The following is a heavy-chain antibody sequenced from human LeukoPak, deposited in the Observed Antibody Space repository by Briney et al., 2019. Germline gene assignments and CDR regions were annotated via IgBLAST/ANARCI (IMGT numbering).Heavy chain of an antibody. V-gene: IGHV4-59*01. D-gene: IGHD2-2*01. J-gene: IGHJ3*02. CDR3: AREVVVAAHDAFDI. CDR1: GGYISSYN. CDR2: INYSGST. Sequence: SETLSLTCTVSGGYISSYNWSWIRQPPGKGLEWFGYINYSGSTNYNPSRQNRVIISVDTTNSHSSLKQSSVTAADTAVDYCAREVVVAAHDAFDIWGQGTMVTVSS.